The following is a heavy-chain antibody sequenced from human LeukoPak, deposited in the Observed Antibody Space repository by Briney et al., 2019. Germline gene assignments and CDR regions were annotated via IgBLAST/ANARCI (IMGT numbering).Heavy chain of an antibody. V-gene: IGHV3-21*01. D-gene: IGHD5-18*01. CDR2: ISSSSSYI. J-gene: IGHJ4*02. Sequence: NPGGSLRFSCAASGFTFSSYGKNWVRQAPGKGLEWVSSISSSSSYIYYADSVKGRFTISRDNAKNSLYLQMNSLRDEDTAVYYCATYHSYGYIADDYWGQGTLVTVSS. CDR3: ATYHSYGYIADDY. CDR1: GFTFSSYG.